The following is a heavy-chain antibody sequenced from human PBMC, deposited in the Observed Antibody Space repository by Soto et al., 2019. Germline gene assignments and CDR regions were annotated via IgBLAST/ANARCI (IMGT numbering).Heavy chain of an antibody. CDR3: ARGVTQNFDY. Sequence: SETLSLTCTVSGGSISSYYWSWIRQPPGKGLEWIGYINYSGSTNYNPSLKSRDTISVDTSKNQFSMKLSSVTAADTAVYYCARGVTQNFDYWGQGTLVTVSS. J-gene: IGHJ4*02. V-gene: IGHV4-59*12. CDR1: GGSISSYY. CDR2: INYSGST. D-gene: IGHD4-4*01.